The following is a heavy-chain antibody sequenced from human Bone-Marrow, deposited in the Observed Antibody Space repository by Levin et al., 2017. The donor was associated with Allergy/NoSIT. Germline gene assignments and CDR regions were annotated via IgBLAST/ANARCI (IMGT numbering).Heavy chain of an antibody. CDR1: GGTFSSYA. V-gene: IGHV1-69*13. D-gene: IGHD3-10*01. CDR2: IIPIFGTA. CDR3: ARRSITMVQGAPLNWFDP. Sequence: ASVKVSCKASGGTFSSYAISWVRQAPGQGLEWMGGIIPIFGTANYAQKFQGRVTITADESTSTAYMELSSLRSEDTAVYYCARRSITMVQGAPLNWFDPWGQGTLVTVSS. J-gene: IGHJ5*02.